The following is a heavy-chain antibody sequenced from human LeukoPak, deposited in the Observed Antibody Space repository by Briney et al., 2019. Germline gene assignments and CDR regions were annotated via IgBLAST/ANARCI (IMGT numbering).Heavy chain of an antibody. Sequence: ASVKVSCTASGYTFTNYAMNWVRQAPGQGLEWMGWINTNTGNPTYAQGFTGRFVFSLDTSVSTAYLQISSLKAEDTAMYYCARERRSSSPGEQQLVRAFDIWGQGTMVTVSS. CDR2: INTNTGNP. J-gene: IGHJ3*02. D-gene: IGHD6-13*01. CDR3: ARERRSSSPGEQQLVRAFDI. CDR1: GYTFTNYA. V-gene: IGHV7-4-1*02.